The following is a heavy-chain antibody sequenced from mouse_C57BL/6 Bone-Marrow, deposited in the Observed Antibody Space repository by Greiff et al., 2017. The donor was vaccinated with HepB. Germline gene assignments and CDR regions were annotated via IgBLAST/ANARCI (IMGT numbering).Heavy chain of an antibody. CDR2: ISSGSSTI. CDR1: GFTFSDYG. CDR3: ARPGHMGGYAMDY. V-gene: IGHV5-17*01. Sequence: EVQGVESGGGLVKPGGSLKLSCAASGFTFSDYGMHWVRQAPEKGLEWVAYISSGSSTIYYADTVTGRFTISRDNAKNTLFLQMTSLRSEDTAMYYCARPGHMGGYAMDYWGQGTSVTVSS. D-gene: IGHD1-1*02. J-gene: IGHJ4*01.